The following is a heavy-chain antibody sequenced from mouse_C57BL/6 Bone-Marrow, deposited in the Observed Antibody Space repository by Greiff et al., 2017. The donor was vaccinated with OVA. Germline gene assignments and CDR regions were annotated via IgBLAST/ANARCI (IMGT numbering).Heavy chain of an antibody. CDR3: ARWRGNYGWYFDV. J-gene: IGHJ1*03. D-gene: IGHD2-1*01. CDR2: INPGSGGA. Sequence: VQLQQSGAELVRPGTSVKVSCKASGYAFTNYLIEGVKQRPGQGLEWIGVINPGSGGANYNEKFKGKATLTADKSSSTAYMQLSSLTSEDSAVYFCARWRGNYGWYFDVWGTGTTVTVSS. CDR1: GYAFTNYL. V-gene: IGHV1-54*01.